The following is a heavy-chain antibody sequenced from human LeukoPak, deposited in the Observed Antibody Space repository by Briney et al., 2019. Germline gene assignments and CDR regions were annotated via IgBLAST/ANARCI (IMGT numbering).Heavy chain of an antibody. V-gene: IGHV4-4*02. Sequence: PSETLSLTCAVSGGSISSSNWWSWVRQPPGKGLEWIGEIYHSGSTNYNPSLKSRVTISVDKSKNQFSLKLNSVTAADTAVYYCAREVGGAAAVDYWGQGTLVTVSS. J-gene: IGHJ4*02. D-gene: IGHD6-13*01. CDR1: GGSISSSNW. CDR2: IYHSGST. CDR3: AREVGGAAAVDY.